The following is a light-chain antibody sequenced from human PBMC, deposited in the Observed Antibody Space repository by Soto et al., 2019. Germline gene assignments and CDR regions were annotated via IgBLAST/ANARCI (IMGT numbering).Light chain of an antibody. CDR3: QLVSTSSIT. CDR1: QTVGSNY. J-gene: IGKJ5*01. Sequence: EIGLTQSPGTLSLSPGEGATLSCRASQTVGSNYLAWYQQKPGQAPRLLIYGASIRATGIPDRFSGSGSGTDFTLIISRLEPEDFAVYYCQLVSTSSITFGQGTRLEIK. V-gene: IGKV3D-20*02. CDR2: GAS.